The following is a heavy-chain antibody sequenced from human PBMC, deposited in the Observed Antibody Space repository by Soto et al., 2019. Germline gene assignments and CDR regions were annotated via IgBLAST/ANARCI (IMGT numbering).Heavy chain of an antibody. CDR2: INPSGGST. Sequence: QVQLVQPGAEVKKPGASVKVSCKASGYTFTSYYMHWVRQAPGQGLEWMGIINPSGGSTSYAQKFQGRVTMTRDTSTSTVYMELSSLRSEDTAVYYCARDHGVLSSGLIVSAEYFQHWGQGTLVTVSS. CDR1: GYTFTSYY. V-gene: IGHV1-46*01. J-gene: IGHJ1*01. CDR3: ARDHGVLSSGLIVSAEYFQH. D-gene: IGHD2-15*01.